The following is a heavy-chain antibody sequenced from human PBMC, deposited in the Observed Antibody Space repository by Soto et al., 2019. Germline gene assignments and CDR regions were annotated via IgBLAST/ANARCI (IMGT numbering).Heavy chain of an antibody. J-gene: IGHJ1*01. Sequence: EVQLVESGGGLVQPGGSLRLSCVASGFTFSSYWMHWVRQAPGKGLVWVSSISNDGSSIYADPVKGRFTISRDNAKNTLYLQMNSLRAKDTAVYYCARLPNKSPQNWGQGTLVIVSP. V-gene: IGHV3-74*01. CDR2: ISNDGSS. CDR1: GFTFSSYW. CDR3: ARLPNKSPQN.